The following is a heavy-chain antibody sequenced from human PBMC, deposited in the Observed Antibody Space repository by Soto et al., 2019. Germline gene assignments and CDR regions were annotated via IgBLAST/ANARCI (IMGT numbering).Heavy chain of an antibody. Sequence: PGGSLRLSCVASGLPVAVSYMALVRQSPGKGLEWASVIYNDGTTYYSQSVEGRFTISRDTSKNTLYLQMDRLRDEDKAVYYCATKVPYDGSGYYYVFYFDYWGQGTLFTVSS. CDR2: IYNDGTT. J-gene: IGHJ4*02. CDR1: GLPVAVSY. CDR3: ATKVPYDGSGYYYVFYFDY. V-gene: IGHV3-53*01. D-gene: IGHD3-22*01.